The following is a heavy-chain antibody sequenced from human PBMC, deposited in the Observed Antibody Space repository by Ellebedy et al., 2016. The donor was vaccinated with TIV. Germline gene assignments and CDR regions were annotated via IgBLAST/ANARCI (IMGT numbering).Heavy chain of an antibody. CDR1: GGSFSTYW. Sequence: SETLSLXCAVYGGSFSTYWWSWIRQPPGKGLEWIGEFTPYGSTNYSPSLKSRVTILGDMSNNQFSLKLSSVTAADTAVYYCAGHPVDFDFWGQGTLVTVSS. J-gene: IGHJ4*02. CDR3: AGHPVDFDF. V-gene: IGHV4-34*01. CDR2: FTPYGST.